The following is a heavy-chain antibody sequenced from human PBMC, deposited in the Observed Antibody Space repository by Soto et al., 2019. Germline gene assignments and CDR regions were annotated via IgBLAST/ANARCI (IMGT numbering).Heavy chain of an antibody. CDR2: IWYDGSNK. CDR1: GFPFSSYG. J-gene: IGHJ4*02. D-gene: IGHD6-19*01. V-gene: IGHV3-33*01. Sequence: SLSLSCAASGFPFSSYGMRWVRQAPGKGLEWVAVIWYDGSNKSYAESVKGRFTISRDNSKNTLYLQMNSLRAEDTAVYYCARDSHVGSGWQLTADYWGQGTLVTVSS. CDR3: ARDSHVGSGWQLTADY.